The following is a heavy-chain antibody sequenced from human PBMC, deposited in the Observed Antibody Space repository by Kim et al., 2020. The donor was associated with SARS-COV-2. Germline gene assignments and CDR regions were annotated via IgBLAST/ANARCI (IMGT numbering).Heavy chain of an antibody. CDR3: ATAVKYCSGGSCSAPDDAFDI. J-gene: IGHJ3*02. CDR2: FDPEDGET. CDR1: GYTLTELS. V-gene: IGHV1-24*01. D-gene: IGHD2-15*01. Sequence: ASVKVSCKVSGYTLTELSMHWVRQAPGKGLEWMGGFDPEDGETIYAQKFQGRVTMTEDTSTDTAYMELSSLRSEDTAVYYCATAVKYCSGGSCSAPDDAFDIWGQGTMVTVSS.